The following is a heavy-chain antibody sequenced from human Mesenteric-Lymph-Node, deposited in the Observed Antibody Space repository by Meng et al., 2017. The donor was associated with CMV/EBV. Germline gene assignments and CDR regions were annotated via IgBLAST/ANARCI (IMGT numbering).Heavy chain of an antibody. Sequence: GGSLRLSCTASTFTVSSSYMSWVRQAPGKGLEWVSAIHRGDNTHYADSVKGRFTISRDNSKHTLYLQMNSLRPEDTAVYYCARYYQDIVVIPDAHDAFDVWGQGTMVTVSS. CDR2: IHRGDNT. CDR1: TFTVSSSY. V-gene: IGHV3-66*02. CDR3: ARYYQDIVVIPDAHDAFDV. D-gene: IGHD2-2*01. J-gene: IGHJ3*01.